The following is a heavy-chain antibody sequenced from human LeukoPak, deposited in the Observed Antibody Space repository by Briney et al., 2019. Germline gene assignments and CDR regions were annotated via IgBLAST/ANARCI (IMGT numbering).Heavy chain of an antibody. D-gene: IGHD1-26*01. J-gene: IGHJ4*02. Sequence: SETLSLTCAVSGGPFSGYFWSWIRQSSGKGLEWIGEIHNSGTTNYNPSLNSRVTISEDTSKNQFYLNLSSVTAADTAVYYCARRFYYKLGRFPFDFWGQGTLVTVSS. CDR1: GGPFSGYF. V-gene: IGHV4-34*01. CDR3: ARRFYYKLGRFPFDF. CDR2: IHNSGTT.